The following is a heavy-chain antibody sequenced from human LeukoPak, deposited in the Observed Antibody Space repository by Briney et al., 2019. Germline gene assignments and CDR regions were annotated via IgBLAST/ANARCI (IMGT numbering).Heavy chain of an antibody. J-gene: IGHJ4*02. CDR2: SKHSGGT. V-gene: IGHV4-34*01. CDR1: GGSFSGYY. D-gene: IGHD3-10*01. Sequence: SETLSLTCAVYGGSFSGYYWSWIRQPPGKGLEWIGESKHSGGTNYDPSLKSRVTISVDTSKKQFSLTLTSVTAADTAVYYCARGQWEVRGIIITQLDYWGQGTLVTVPS. CDR3: ARGQWEVRGIIITQLDY.